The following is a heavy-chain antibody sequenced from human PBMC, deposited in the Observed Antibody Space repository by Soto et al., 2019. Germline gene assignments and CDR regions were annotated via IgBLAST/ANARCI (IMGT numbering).Heavy chain of an antibody. J-gene: IGHJ4*02. Sequence: GGSLRLSCAASGFIVSDYYMSWIRQSPGKGLEWISYISSSDNIIYYADSVKGRFTISRDNAKNSLYLQMNSLRAEDTAVYYCARDRGYYDSSGYFDYWGQATLVTVSS. CDR2: ISSSDNII. D-gene: IGHD3-22*01. CDR3: ARDRGYYDSSGYFDY. CDR1: GFIVSDYY. V-gene: IGHV3-11*01.